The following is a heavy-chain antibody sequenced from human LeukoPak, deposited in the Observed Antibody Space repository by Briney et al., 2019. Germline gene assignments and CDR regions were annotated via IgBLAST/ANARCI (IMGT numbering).Heavy chain of an antibody. D-gene: IGHD3-22*01. J-gene: IGHJ4*02. CDR3: ARAPPGDYYDSSGYPY. CDR1: GFTFSSYS. Sequence: GGSLRLSCAASGFTFSSYSMNWVRQAPGKGLEWVSSISSSSSYIDYADSVKGRFTISRDNAKNSLYLQMNSLRAEDTAVYYCARAPPGDYYDSSGYPYWGQGTLVTVSS. V-gene: IGHV3-21*01. CDR2: ISSSSSYI.